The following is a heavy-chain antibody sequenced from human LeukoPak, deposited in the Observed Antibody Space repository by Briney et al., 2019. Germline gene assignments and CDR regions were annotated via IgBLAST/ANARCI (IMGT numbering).Heavy chain of an antibody. D-gene: IGHD6-13*01. J-gene: IGHJ4*02. V-gene: IGHV4-39*01. CDR2: LYYGENS. CDR3: ARQLPNASAYIRGYLDY. CDR1: GGSISIISSITYY. Sequence: SETLSLTCIVSGGSISIISSITYYWGWIRQAPGKGLEWIGSLYYGENSHYNPSLKSRATLSVGTSNNQFYLKLTSVTAADAAVYFCARQLPNASAYIRGYLDYWGQGTVVTVSS.